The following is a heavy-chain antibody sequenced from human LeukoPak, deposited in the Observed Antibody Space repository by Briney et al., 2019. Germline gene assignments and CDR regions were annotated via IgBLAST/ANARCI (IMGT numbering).Heavy chain of an antibody. Sequence: GGSLRLSCAASGFTFRSYWMSWVRQAPGKGLEWVANIKQDGSETYYVDSVKGRFTISRDNAKNSLYLQMNSLRAEDTAVYYCARGQQLVYWGQGTLATVSS. D-gene: IGHD6-13*01. J-gene: IGHJ4*02. V-gene: IGHV3-7*01. CDR3: ARGQQLVY. CDR1: GFTFRSYW. CDR2: IKQDGSET.